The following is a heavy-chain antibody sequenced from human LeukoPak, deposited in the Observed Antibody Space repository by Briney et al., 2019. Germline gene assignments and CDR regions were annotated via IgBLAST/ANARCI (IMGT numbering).Heavy chain of an antibody. CDR1: GYTFTTYY. J-gene: IGHJ3*02. V-gene: IGHV1-46*01. Sequence: ASVKVSCKASGYTFTTYYMHWVRQAPGQGLEWMGIIDPSGGTTSYAQKFQGRVTMTRDTSTSTVHMELSSLRSEDTAVYYCARLSQQAFDIWGQGTMVTVSS. CDR2: IDPSGGTT. CDR3: ARLSQQAFDI.